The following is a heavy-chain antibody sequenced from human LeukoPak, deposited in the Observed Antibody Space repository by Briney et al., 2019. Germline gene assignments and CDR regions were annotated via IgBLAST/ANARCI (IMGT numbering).Heavy chain of an antibody. J-gene: IGHJ3*02. Sequence: GGSLRLSCAASGFTFSSYAISWGRQAPGKGLEWVSAISGSGGSTYYADSVKGRFTISRDNSNNTLYLQMNSLRAEDTAVYYCAGGNRRLVDAFDIWGQGTMVTVSS. V-gene: IGHV3-23*01. CDR3: AGGNRRLVDAFDI. D-gene: IGHD4-23*01. CDR2: ISGSGGST. CDR1: GFTFSSYA.